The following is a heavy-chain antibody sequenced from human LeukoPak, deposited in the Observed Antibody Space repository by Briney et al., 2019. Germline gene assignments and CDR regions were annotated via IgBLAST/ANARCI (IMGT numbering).Heavy chain of an antibody. CDR2: IYYSGST. J-gene: IGHJ4*02. CDR3: ARGPYSGSHTLYDGLVDY. V-gene: IGHV4-61*01. Sequence: SETLSLTCTVSGGSVSSGSYYWSWIRQPPGKGLEWIGYIYYSGSTNYNPSLKSRVTISVDTSKNQFSLKLSSVTAADTAVYYCARGPYSGSHTLYDGLVDYWGQGTLVTVSS. CDR1: GGSVSSGSYY. D-gene: IGHD1-26*01.